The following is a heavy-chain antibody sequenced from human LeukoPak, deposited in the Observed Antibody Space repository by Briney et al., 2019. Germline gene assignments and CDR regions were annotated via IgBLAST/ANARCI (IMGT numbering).Heavy chain of an antibody. CDR3: ARGPLIVVVPAAPDY. D-gene: IGHD2-2*01. CDR1: GYTFTSYA. CDR2: INAGNGST. J-gene: IGHJ4*02. V-gene: IGHV1-3*01. Sequence: ASVKVSCKASGYTFTSYAMHWVRQAPGQRLEWMGWINAGNGSTKYSQKFQGRVTITRDTSASTAYMELSSLRSEDTAVYYCARGPLIVVVPAAPDYWDQGTLVTVSS.